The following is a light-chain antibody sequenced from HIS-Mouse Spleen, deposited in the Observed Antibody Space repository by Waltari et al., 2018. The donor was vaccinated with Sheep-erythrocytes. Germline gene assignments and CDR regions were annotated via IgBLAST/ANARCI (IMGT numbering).Light chain of an antibody. CDR2: DDS. V-gene: IGLV3-21*03. CDR3: QVWDSGSDHPV. J-gene: IGLJ3*02. CDR1: NIGSKS. Sequence: SYVLTQPPSVSVAPGKTARITCGGNNIGSKSVHWYQQKPGQAPVLVVYDDSDRPSGIPERFSGSNTGNTATLTISRGAAGDEADYYWQVWDSGSDHPVCGGGTKLTVL.